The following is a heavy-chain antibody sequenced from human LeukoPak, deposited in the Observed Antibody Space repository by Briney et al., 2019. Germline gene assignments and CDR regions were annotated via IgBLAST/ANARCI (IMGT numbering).Heavy chain of an antibody. J-gene: IGHJ5*02. V-gene: IGHV3-9*01. CDR3: AKDISSGYDRGAWFDP. Sequence: PGRSLTLSCAASGFTLDDYAIHWVRQAPGKGLEWVSGISWNSGSIGYADSVKGRFTISRDNAKNSLYLQMNSLRAEDTALYSCAKDISSGYDRGAWFDPWGQGTLVTVSS. CDR2: ISWNSGSI. CDR1: GFTLDDYA. D-gene: IGHD3-16*01.